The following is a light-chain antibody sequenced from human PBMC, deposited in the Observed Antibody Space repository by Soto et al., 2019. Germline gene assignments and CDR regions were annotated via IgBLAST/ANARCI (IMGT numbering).Light chain of an antibody. Sequence: QSALTQPASVSGSPGQSITISCTGTSSDVGGYNYVSWYQQEPGRAPKLMIYEVSNRPSGVSSRFSGSKSGNTASLTISGLQAEDEADYYCSSYTSSSTYGFGIGTKV. CDR1: SSDVGGYNY. CDR3: SSYTSSSTYG. V-gene: IGLV2-14*01. CDR2: EVS. J-gene: IGLJ1*01.